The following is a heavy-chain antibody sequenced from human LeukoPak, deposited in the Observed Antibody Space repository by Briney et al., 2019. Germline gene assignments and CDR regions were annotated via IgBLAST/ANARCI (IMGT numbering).Heavy chain of an antibody. V-gene: IGHV1-2*06. CDR3: ARSIAAAGRHDY. CDR2: INPNSGGT. CDR1: GGTFSSYA. Sequence: ASVKVSCKASGGTFSSYAISWVRQAPGQGLEWMGRINPNSGGTNYAQKFQGRVTMTRDTSISTAYMELSRLRSDDTAVYYCARSIAAAGRHDYWGQGTLVTVSS. J-gene: IGHJ4*02. D-gene: IGHD6-13*01.